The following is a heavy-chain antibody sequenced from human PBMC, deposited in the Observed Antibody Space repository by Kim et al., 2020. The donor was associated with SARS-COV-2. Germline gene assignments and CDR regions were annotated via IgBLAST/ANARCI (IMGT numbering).Heavy chain of an antibody. D-gene: IGHD3-16*01. J-gene: IGHJ4*02. CDR3: TRGVRI. CDR2: YYIGST. Sequence: YYIGSTSHTPSLKSRVTISVDSSKNPFSLKLSSVTATDTAVYYCTRGVRIWGQGTLVTVSS. V-gene: IGHV4-30-4*01.